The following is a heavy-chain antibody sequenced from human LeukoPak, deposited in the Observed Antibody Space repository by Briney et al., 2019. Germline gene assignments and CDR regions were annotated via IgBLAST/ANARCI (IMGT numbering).Heavy chain of an antibody. CDR2: IRGSGGGT. Sequence: GGSLRLSCAASGFTFSSNDMNWVRQAPGKGLEWVSAIRGSGGGTYHADSVKGRFTISRDNSKNTLYLQMNSLRDEDTALYYCAKAGIGVVGYFDYWGQGTLVTVSS. CDR3: AKAGIGVVGYFDY. D-gene: IGHD6-19*01. CDR1: GFTFSSND. V-gene: IGHV3-23*01. J-gene: IGHJ4*02.